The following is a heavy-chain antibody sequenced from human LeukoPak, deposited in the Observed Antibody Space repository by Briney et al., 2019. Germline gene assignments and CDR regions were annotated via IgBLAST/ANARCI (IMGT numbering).Heavy chain of an antibody. Sequence: GASVKVSCKASGYTFTSYGISWIRQAPGQGLEWMGWVSAYTGNTNYAQSLQDRVIMIADTSMDTAYMELGSLRPDDTAVYYCARDPGRGTYDTSGFHYWGQGTLVTVSS. CDR3: ARDPGRGTYDTSGFHY. CDR2: VSAYTGNT. CDR1: GYTFTSYG. J-gene: IGHJ4*02. V-gene: IGHV1-18*01. D-gene: IGHD3-3*01.